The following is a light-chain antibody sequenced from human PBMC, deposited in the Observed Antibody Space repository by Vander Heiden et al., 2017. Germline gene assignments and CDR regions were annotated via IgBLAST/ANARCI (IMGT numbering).Light chain of an antibody. CDR1: HSVLASSNNKNY. Sequence: IVMTQSPDSLAVSLGERANIHSKSSHSVLASSNNKNYLAWYQQKPGQPPKLLIYWASTRESGVPDRFSGSGSGTDFTLTITSLQAEDVAVYYCQQYDSTPHTFGGGTKVEIK. J-gene: IGKJ4*01. V-gene: IGKV4-1*01. CDR3: QQYDSTPHT. CDR2: WAS.